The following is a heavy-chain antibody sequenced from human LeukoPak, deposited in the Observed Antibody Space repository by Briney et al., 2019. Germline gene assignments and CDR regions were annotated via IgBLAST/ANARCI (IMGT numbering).Heavy chain of an antibody. V-gene: IGHV1-18*01. CDR2: ISAYNSNT. J-gene: IGHJ6*02. Sequence: ASVKVSCKASGYTFTSCGISWVRQAPGQGLKWMGWISAYNSNTNYAQKLQGRVTMTTDTSTSTAYMELRSLRSDDTAVYYCARGTIGYSSTYGMDVWGQGTTVTVSS. CDR1: GYTFTSCG. CDR3: ARGTIGYSSTYGMDV. D-gene: IGHD6-19*01.